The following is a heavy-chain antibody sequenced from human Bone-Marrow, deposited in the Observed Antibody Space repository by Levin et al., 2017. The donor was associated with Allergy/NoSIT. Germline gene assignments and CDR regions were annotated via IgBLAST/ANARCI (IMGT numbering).Heavy chain of an antibody. CDR1: GHTFRHRY. CDR2: ITPFNGYT. D-gene: IGHD6-13*01. J-gene: IGHJ4*02. CDR3: ASWTDSSWSFDY. V-gene: IGHV1-45*02. Sequence: SVKVSCKASGHTFRHRYLHWVRQAPGQALEWMGWITPFNGYTNYAPELQDRLTITSDRSMTTASMELSRLRSEDTAMYYCASWTDSSWSFDYWGQGTLVTVSS.